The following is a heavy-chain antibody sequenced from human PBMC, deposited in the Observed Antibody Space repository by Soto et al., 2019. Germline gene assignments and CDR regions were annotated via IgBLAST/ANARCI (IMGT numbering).Heavy chain of an antibody. CDR1: GFTFSSYA. CDR3: AESRDGYISLDY. CDR2: ISGSGGST. V-gene: IGHV3-23*01. Sequence: EVQLLESGGGLVQPVGSLRLSCAASGFTFSSYAMSWVRQAPGKGLEWVSSISGSGGSTYYTDSVKGRFTVSRDNSKTTLYLQMNSLRAEDTAVYYCAESRDGYISLDYWGQGTLVTVSS. J-gene: IGHJ4*02. D-gene: IGHD5-12*01.